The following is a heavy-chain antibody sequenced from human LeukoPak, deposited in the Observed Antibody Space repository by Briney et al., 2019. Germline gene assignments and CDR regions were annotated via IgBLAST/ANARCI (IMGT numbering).Heavy chain of an antibody. CDR2: IYYSGST. J-gene: IGHJ6*03. V-gene: IGHV4-39*07. CDR3: ARASYDYIDYYMDV. Sequence: PSETLSLTCTVSGDSISSSSYFWGWARQPPGVGLEWIGTIYYSGSTYYNPSLKSRLTISVDTSKNQFSLKLSSVTAADTAVYYCARASYDYIDYYMDVWGKGTTVTVSS. D-gene: IGHD4/OR15-4a*01. CDR1: GDSISSSSYF.